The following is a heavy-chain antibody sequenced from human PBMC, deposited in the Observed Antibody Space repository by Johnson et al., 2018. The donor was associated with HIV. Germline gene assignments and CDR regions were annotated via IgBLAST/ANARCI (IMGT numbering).Heavy chain of an antibody. Sequence: QVQLVESGGGVVQPGGSLRLSCAASGFTFSSYGMHWVRQAPGKGLEGVAFIRYDGRNHYYADSVKGRCTIYRDNSKNTLYLQMSSLRAEDPAVYYCARGGYSGYDPAGPNAFDIWGQGTMVTVSS. CDR1: GFTFSSYG. CDR3: ARGGYSGYDPAGPNAFDI. V-gene: IGHV3-30*02. J-gene: IGHJ3*02. D-gene: IGHD5-12*01. CDR2: IRYDGRNH.